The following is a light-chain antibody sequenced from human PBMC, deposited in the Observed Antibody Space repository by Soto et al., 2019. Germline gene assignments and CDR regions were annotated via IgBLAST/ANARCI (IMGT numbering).Light chain of an antibody. Sequence: QAVVTQEPSLTVSPGGTVTLTCASSTGAVTSGYNPNWFQQKPGQAPRALMYSTSNKHSWTPARFSGSLLGGKAALTLSGVQPEDEAEYYCLLYYGGPWVFGGGTKLTVL. CDR3: LLYYGGPWV. CDR1: TGAVTSGYN. CDR2: STS. J-gene: IGLJ3*02. V-gene: IGLV7-43*01.